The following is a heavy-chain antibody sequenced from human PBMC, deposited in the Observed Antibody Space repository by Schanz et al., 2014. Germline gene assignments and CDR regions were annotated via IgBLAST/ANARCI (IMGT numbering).Heavy chain of an antibody. CDR1: GGTFSSYT. CDR3: ARVQDDILTGSEYYYGMDV. CDR2: IIPILGIA. V-gene: IGHV1-69*02. D-gene: IGHD3-9*01. Sequence: QVQLVQSGAEVKKPGSSVKVSCTASGGTFSSYTISWVRQAPGQGLEWMGRIIPILGIANYAQNFQGRVTMTTDTSTSTAYMELRSLRSDDTAVYYCARVQDDILTGSEYYYGMDVWGQGTTVTVSS. J-gene: IGHJ6*02.